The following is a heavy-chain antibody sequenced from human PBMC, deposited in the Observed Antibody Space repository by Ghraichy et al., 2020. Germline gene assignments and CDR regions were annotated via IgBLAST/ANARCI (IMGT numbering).Heavy chain of an antibody. J-gene: IGHJ3*02. V-gene: IGHV1-18*01. CDR2: ISAYNGNT. CDR3: ARGGIAYCGGDCPPDAFDS. D-gene: IGHD2-21*02. CDR1: GYTFTSYG. Sequence: ASVKVSCKASGYTFTSYGISWVRQAPGQGLEWMGWISAYNGNTNYAQKLQGRVTMTTDTSTRTASMELRSLRSDDTAVYYCARGGIAYCGGDCPPDAFDSWGQGTMVTVSS.